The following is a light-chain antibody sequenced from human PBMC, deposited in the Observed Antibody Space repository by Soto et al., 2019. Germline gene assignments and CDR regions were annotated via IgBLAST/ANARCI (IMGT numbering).Light chain of an antibody. CDR1: SSDTGGYNY. J-gene: IGLJ1*01. CDR3: CSYAATTHV. V-gene: IGLV2-11*01. CDR2: DVS. Sequence: QSVLTQPPSVSGSPGQSVTISCTGTSSDTGGYNYVSWYQQLPGKAPKVMIYDVSKRPSGVPDRFSGSNSGNTASLTISGLQAEDEADYYCCSYAATTHVFGTGTKLTVL.